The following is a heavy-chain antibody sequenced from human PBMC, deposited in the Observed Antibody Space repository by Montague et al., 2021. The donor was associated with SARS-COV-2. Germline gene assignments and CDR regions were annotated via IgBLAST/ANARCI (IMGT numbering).Heavy chain of an antibody. Sequence: SLRLSCAASGFTFSSYSMNWVRQAPGKGLEWVSSISSSSYIYYADSVKGRFTISRDNAKNSLYLQMNSLRAEDTAVYYCARDLGYDYVWGSYRHLDNWGQGTLVTVSS. CDR3: ARDLGYDYVWGSYRHLDN. V-gene: IGHV3-21*01. CDR2: ISSSSYI. CDR1: GFTFSSYS. J-gene: IGHJ4*02. D-gene: IGHD3-16*02.